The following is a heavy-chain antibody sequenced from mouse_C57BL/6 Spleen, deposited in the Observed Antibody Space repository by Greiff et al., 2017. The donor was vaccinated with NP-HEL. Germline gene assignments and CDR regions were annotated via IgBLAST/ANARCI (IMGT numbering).Heavy chain of an antibody. J-gene: IGHJ3*01. D-gene: IGHD2-4*01. CDR1: GYTFTSYW. CDR3: ARSKDDYDAPWFAY. CDR2: IDPSDSYT. V-gene: IGHV1-59*01. Sequence: QVQLQQPGAELVRPGTSVKLSCKASGYTFTSYWMHWVKQRPGQGLEWIGVIDPSDSYTNYNQKFKGKATLTVDPSSSTAYMQLSSLTSEDSAVYYCARSKDDYDAPWFAYWGQGTLVTVSA.